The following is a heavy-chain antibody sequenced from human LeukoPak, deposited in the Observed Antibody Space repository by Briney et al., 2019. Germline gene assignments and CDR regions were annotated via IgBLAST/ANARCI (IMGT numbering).Heavy chain of an antibody. J-gene: IGHJ4*02. CDR1: GGSVYTSDYY. CDR3: ARVFDS. CDR2: IFYTGKT. V-gene: IGHV4-39*07. Sequence: SETLSLTCTVSGGSVYTSDYYWGWVRQPPGKGPEWLGDIFYTGKTNYNPSLKSRVSISIDTSKNQFSLKLTSVTAADTAVYYCARVFDSWGQGTLVTVSS.